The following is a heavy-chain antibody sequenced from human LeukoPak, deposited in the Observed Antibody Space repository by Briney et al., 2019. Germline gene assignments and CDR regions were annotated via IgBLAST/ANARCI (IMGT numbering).Heavy chain of an antibody. J-gene: IGHJ4*02. CDR2: IYHSGST. D-gene: IGHD3-3*01. Sequence: PSETLSLTCTVSGYSISSGYHWGWIRQPPGKGLEWIGSIYHSGSTYYNPSLKSRVTISVDTSKNQFSLKLSSVTAADTAVYYCARHGLRSITIFGVVDYWGQGTLVTVSS. CDR1: GYSISSGYH. CDR3: ARHGLRSITIFGVVDY. V-gene: IGHV4-38-2*02.